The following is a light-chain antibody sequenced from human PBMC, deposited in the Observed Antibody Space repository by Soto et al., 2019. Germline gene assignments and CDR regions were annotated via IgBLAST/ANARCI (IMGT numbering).Light chain of an antibody. CDR1: QTVSSNY. V-gene: IGKV3-20*01. Sequence: EKLLRQSPYTLSSYPGERATLSCRASQTVSSNYLAWCQQRPGQAPRLLIYGASTRAAGIPDRFSGSGSGTDFTLTITRLEPEDSAVYFCQQYTGPPTTFGHRTRLEI. CDR2: GAS. CDR3: QQYTGPPTT. J-gene: IGKJ5*01.